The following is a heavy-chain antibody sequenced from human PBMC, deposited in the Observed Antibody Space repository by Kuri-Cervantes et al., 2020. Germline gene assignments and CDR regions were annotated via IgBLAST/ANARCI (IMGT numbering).Heavy chain of an antibody. CDR1: GGSASSGSYY. J-gene: IGHJ5*02. CDR3: ARGPSYPWFDP. Sequence: SETLSLTCTVSGGSASSGSYYWSWIRQPPGKGLEWIGYIHYSGSTNYNPSLKSRVTISVDTSKNQFSLKLSSVTAADTAVYYCARGPSYPWFDPWGQGTLVTVSS. V-gene: IGHV4-61*01. CDR2: IHYSGST.